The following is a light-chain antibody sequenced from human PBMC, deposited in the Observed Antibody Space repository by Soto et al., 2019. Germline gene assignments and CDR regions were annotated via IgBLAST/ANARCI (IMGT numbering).Light chain of an antibody. CDR2: EAS. CDR3: QQYDNYPLT. CDR1: PGISSA. Sequence: QMPQGTSSLPAYVGDRVPINWRESPGISSAVAWYQQKPGKPPKLLMYEASSLESGVPPRFSGDGSGTDFTLSISSLQPEDFATYYCQQYDNYPLTFGQGTRLEIK. J-gene: IGKJ5*01. V-gene: IGKV1D-13*01.